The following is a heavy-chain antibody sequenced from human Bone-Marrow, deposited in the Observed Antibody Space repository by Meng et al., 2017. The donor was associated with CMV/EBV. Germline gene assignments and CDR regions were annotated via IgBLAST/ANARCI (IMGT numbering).Heavy chain of an antibody. V-gene: IGHV3-30*02. Sequence: GGSLRLSCAASGFTFSNSGIHWVRQAPGKGLEWVAFIRYDGINKYYAYSVKGRFTISRDNSKNTLYLQMNSLRAEDTAVYYCAKEAPYNWNTFDIWRQGTMVTV. CDR2: IRYDGINK. J-gene: IGHJ3*02. CDR3: AKEAPYNWNTFDI. CDR1: GFTFSNSG. D-gene: IGHD1/OR15-1a*01.